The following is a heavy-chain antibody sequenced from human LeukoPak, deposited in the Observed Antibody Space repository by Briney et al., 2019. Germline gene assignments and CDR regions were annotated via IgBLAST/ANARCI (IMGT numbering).Heavy chain of an antibody. V-gene: IGHV3-11*01. CDR1: RFTFSDYY. CDR3: GRETYCSGGTCYFDY. J-gene: IGHJ4*02. Sequence: GGSLRLSCAASRFTFSDYYMSWVGQAPGKGLEWVSYITGSGSTIDYADSVKGRFSISRDNAKNSLYLQMNSLRAEDTAVYYCGRETYCSGGTCYFDYWGQGTLVTVSS. D-gene: IGHD2-15*01. CDR2: ITGSGSTI.